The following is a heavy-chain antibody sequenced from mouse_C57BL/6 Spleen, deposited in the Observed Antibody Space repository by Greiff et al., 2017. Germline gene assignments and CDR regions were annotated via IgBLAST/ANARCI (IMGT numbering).Heavy chain of an antibody. J-gene: IGHJ4*01. Sequence: EVKLVESGGGLVKPGGSLKLSCAASGFTFSDYGMHWVRQAPEKGLEWVAYISSGSSTIYYADTVKGRFTISRDNAKNTLFLQMTSLRSEDTAMYYCASAPYGSSPYYAMDYWGQGTSVTVSS. CDR2: ISSGSSTI. D-gene: IGHD1-1*01. CDR3: ASAPYGSSPYYAMDY. V-gene: IGHV5-17*01. CDR1: GFTFSDYG.